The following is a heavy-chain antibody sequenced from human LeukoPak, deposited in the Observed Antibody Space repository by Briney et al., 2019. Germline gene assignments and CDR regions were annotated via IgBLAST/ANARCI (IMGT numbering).Heavy chain of an antibody. Sequence: PSETLSLTCAVYGGSFSGYYWSWIRQPPGKGLEWIGEINHSGSTNYNPSLKSRVTISVDTSKNQFSLKLSSVTAADTAVYYCARLDEYDYWGQGTLVTVSS. J-gene: IGHJ4*02. D-gene: IGHD2/OR15-2a*01. CDR1: GGSFSGYY. CDR2: INHSGST. V-gene: IGHV4-34*01. CDR3: ARLDEYDY.